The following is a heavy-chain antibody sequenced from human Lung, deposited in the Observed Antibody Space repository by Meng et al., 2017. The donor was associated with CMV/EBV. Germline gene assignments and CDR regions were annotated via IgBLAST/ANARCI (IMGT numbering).Heavy chain of an antibody. CDR2: TYYRSKWYH. D-gene: IGHD4-23*01. J-gene: IGHJ4*02. V-gene: IGHV6-1*01. Sequence: HVQLHQPGPGLVEPSQTLSHSCANSGDIVSCNIAACHWIRQSPSRGLEWLGRTYYRSKWYHEYAVSVKSRITISPDTPKNQFSLQLNSMTPEDTAVYYCARGINGGCGDWGQGTLVTVSS. CDR1: GDIVSCNIAA. CDR3: ARGINGGCGD.